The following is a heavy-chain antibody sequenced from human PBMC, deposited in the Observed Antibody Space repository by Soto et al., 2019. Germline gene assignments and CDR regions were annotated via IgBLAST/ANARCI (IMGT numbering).Heavy chain of an antibody. J-gene: IGHJ5*02. CDR1: GFTFSSYG. D-gene: IGHD6-13*01. CDR3: AKEGRHSSSCYAEDNWFDP. V-gene: IGHV3-30*18. CDR2: ISYDGSNK. Sequence: QVQLVESGGGVVQPGRSLRLSCAASGFTFSSYGMHWVRQAPGKGLEWVAVISYDGSNKYYADSVKGRFTISRDNSKNTLYLQMNSLRAEDTAVYYCAKEGRHSSSCYAEDNWFDPWGQGTLVTVSS.